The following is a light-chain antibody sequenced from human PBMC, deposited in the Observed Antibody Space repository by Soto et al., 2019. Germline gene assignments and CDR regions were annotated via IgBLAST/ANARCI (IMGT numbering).Light chain of an antibody. V-gene: IGKV4-1*01. Sequence: DFVMTQFPDSLAVSPGERATIKCKSSQSVLSSVTNKNYLAWYQQRPGQPPKLLASWASARESGIPDRFSGSGSGTDFTLIIDDLQAEDVAVYYCQQYLSSLPTFGQGTKLEIK. J-gene: IGKJ2*01. CDR2: WAS. CDR3: QQYLSSLPT. CDR1: QSVLSSVTNKNY.